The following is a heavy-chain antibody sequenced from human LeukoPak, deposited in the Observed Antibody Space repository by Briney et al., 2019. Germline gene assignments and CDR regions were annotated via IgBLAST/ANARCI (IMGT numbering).Heavy chain of an antibody. CDR3: AKGRPRIVVGSNWFDP. CDR1: GFTFSSYG. V-gene: IGHV3-30*02. J-gene: IGHJ5*02. Sequence: PGGSLRLSCAASGFTFSSYGMHWVRQAPGKGLEWVAFIRYDGNNKYYADSVEGRFTISRDNSKNTLYLQMNSLRAEDTAVYYCAKGRPRIVVGSNWFDPWGQGTLVTVSS. CDR2: IRYDGNNK. D-gene: IGHD3-22*01.